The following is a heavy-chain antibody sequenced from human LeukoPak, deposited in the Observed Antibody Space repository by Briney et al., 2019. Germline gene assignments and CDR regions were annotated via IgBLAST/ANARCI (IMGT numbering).Heavy chain of an antibody. D-gene: IGHD2-21*02. V-gene: IGHV3-23*01. CDR2: ISGSGGST. CDR3: ARVDCGGDCSAPRRAFDI. J-gene: IGHJ3*02. CDR1: GFTFSSYA. Sequence: PGGSLRLSCAASGFTFSSYAMSWVRQAPGKGLEWVSAISGSGGSTYYADSVKGRFTISRDNSKNTLYLQMNSLRAEDTAVYYCARVDCGGDCSAPRRAFDIWGQGTMVTVSS.